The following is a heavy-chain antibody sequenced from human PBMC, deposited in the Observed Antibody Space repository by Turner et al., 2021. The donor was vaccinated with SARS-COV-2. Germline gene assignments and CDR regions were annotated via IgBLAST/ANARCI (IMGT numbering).Heavy chain of an antibody. J-gene: IGHJ4*02. V-gene: IGHV3-30*18. D-gene: IGHD4-4*01. CDR3: AKQLGLYSNPMYYFDY. Sequence: QVQLLESGGDVVPPGRSLRLSCTASGFTFSSYPMHWVRQAPGKGLEWVAVISYDGNNKYYADSVKGRFTISRDNSKNTLYLQMNSLRAEDTAVYYCAKQLGLYSNPMYYFDYWGQGTLVTVSS. CDR1: GFTFSSYP. CDR2: ISYDGNNK.